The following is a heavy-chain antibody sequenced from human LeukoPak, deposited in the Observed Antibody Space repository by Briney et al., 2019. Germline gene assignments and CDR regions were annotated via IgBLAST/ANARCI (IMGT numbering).Heavy chain of an antibody. Sequence: GGSPRLSCAASGFTFSSYSMNWVRQAPGKGLEWVSSISSSSSYIYYADSVKGRFTISSDNAKTSLYLQMNSLRAEDTAVYYCARVRADDYGDYGPGDYWGQGTLVTVSS. CDR2: ISSSSSYI. CDR3: ARVRADDYGDYGPGDY. J-gene: IGHJ4*02. D-gene: IGHD4-17*01. V-gene: IGHV3-21*01. CDR1: GFTFSSYS.